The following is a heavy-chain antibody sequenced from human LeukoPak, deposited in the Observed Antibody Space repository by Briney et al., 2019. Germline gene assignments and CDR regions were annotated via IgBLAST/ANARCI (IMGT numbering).Heavy chain of an antibody. CDR2: IYYSGST. Sequence: SETLSLTCTVSDYSISSSSYYWGWVRQPPGKGLEWIGSIYYSGSTYYNPSLKSRVTISVDTSKNQFSLKLSSVTAADTAVYYCASDCSGGSCQIDYWGQGTLVTVSS. J-gene: IGHJ4*02. D-gene: IGHD2-15*01. V-gene: IGHV4-39*07. CDR1: DYSISSSSYY. CDR3: ASDCSGGSCQIDY.